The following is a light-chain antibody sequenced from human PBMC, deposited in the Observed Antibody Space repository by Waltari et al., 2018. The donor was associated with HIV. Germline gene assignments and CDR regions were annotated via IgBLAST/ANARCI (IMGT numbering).Light chain of an antibody. V-gene: IGKV1-5*03. Sequence: DIHMTQSPSTLSASVGDTVTITCRASQSISPWLAWYQQKPGKAPKLLIYKTSTLQTGVASRFSGSGSGSEFTLTIDNVQPDDFATYFCQQFNSYSGYTFGQGTNLDI. CDR3: QQFNSYSGYT. CDR2: KTS. CDR1: QSISPW. J-gene: IGKJ2*01.